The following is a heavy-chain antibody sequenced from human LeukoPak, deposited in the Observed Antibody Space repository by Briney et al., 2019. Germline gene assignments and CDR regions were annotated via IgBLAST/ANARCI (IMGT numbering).Heavy chain of an antibody. Sequence: SETLSLTCTVSGGSISSGSYYWSWVRQPAGKGLEWIGRIYNSGNTNYNPSLKSRVTISVDTSKNQFSLKLSSVTAADTAVYYCASVNRGYFDWWGQGTMVTVSS. V-gene: IGHV4-61*02. J-gene: IGHJ3*01. CDR1: GGSISSGSYY. CDR2: IYNSGNT. D-gene: IGHD3-9*01. CDR3: ASVNRGYFDW.